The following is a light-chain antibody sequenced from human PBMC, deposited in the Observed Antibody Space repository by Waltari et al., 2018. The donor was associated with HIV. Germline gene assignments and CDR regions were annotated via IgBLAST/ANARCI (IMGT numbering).Light chain of an antibody. CDR3: AAWDDSLNGPV. J-gene: IGLJ3*02. Sequence: QSVLTQPPSVSEAPRQRVTISCSGSSSNIGNNAVNWYQQLPGKAPKLLIYYDDLLPSGVSDRFSGSKSGHSASLAISGLQSEDEADYYCAAWDDSLNGPVFGGGTKLTVL. CDR1: SSNIGNNA. V-gene: IGLV1-36*01. CDR2: YDD.